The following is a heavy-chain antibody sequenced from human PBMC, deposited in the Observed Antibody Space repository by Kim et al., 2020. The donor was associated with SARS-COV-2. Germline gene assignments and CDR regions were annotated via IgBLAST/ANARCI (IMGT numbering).Heavy chain of an antibody. V-gene: IGHV3-13*01. Sequence: YPGSVKGRFTISRENAKNSLYLQMNGLRAGDTAVYYCARDGAAAGIDFDYWGQGTLVTVSS. J-gene: IGHJ4*02. D-gene: IGHD6-13*01. CDR3: ARDGAAAGIDFDY.